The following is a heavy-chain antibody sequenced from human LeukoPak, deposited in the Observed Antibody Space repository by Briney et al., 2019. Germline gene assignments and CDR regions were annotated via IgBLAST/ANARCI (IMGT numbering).Heavy chain of an antibody. D-gene: IGHD3-10*01. J-gene: IGHJ4*02. CDR3: ARDSYYYYGSGSYYKTLFDY. Sequence: SETLSLTCTVSGGSISSSSYYWGWLRQPPGKGLEWIGSIYYSGSTYYNPSLKSRVTISVDTSKNQFSLKLTSVTAADTAVYYCARDSYYYYGSGSYYKTLFDYWGQGTLVTVSS. CDR2: IYYSGST. V-gene: IGHV4-39*07. CDR1: GGSISSSSYY.